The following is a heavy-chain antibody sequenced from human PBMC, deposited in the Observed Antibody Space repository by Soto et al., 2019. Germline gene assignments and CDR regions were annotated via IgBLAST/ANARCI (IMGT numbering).Heavy chain of an antibody. CDR2: ISTYDGNT. J-gene: IGHJ5*02. Sequence: ASVKVSCKASGGTFGSDAITWVRQAPGQGLEWMGWISTYDGNTDYAQKLQGRVTMTTDTSTRTAYMELRSLRSDDTAVYYCARKSSSSSWFDPWGQGTLVTVSS. V-gene: IGHV1-18*04. CDR1: GGTFGSDA. CDR3: ARKSSSSSWFDP. D-gene: IGHD6-6*01.